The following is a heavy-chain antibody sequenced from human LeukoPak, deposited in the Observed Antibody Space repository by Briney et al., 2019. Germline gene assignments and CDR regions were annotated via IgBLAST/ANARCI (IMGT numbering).Heavy chain of an antibody. CDR3: ARDDRGTYYFAFDI. CDR1: GYTFTSYD. CDR2: MNPNSGNT. D-gene: IGHD1-26*01. J-gene: IGHJ3*02. Sequence: ASVKVSCKASGYTFTSYDINWVRQATGRGLEWMGWMNPNSGNTGYAQKFQGRVTITRNTSISTAYMELSSMRSEDTAVYYCARDDRGTYYFAFDIWGQGTMVTVSS. V-gene: IGHV1-8*03.